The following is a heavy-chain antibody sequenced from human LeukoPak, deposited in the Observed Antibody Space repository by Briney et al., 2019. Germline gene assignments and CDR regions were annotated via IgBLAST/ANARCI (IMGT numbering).Heavy chain of an antibody. D-gene: IGHD3-10*01. CDR2: INPISGNT. Sequence: ASVKVSCKASVYTFTSYDINWVRPATGQGLDWMGWINPISGNTGYAQQFQGRVTMTRNTSISTAYMKLSSLRSEDTAVYYCARGRMVRGVTWWFVPWGQGTLVTVSS. J-gene: IGHJ5*02. V-gene: IGHV1-8*01. CDR3: ARGRMVRGVTWWFVP. CDR1: VYTFTSYD.